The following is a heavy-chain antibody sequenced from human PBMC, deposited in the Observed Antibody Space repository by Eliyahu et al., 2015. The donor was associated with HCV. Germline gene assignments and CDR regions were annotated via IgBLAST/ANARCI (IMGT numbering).Heavy chain of an antibody. J-gene: IGHJ4*02. Sequence: EVQLVESXGGLVQPGGSLXLXXAASGFTFXGYWXHWVRQAPGKGLVWVSRINGDGSITTYADSVKGRFTISRDNAKNTLYLQMNSLRAEDTAVYYCARGAAVAGNRGDCWGQGTLVTVSS. CDR3: ARGAAVAGNRGDC. D-gene: IGHD6-19*01. V-gene: IGHV3-74*01. CDR2: INGDGSIT. CDR1: GFTFXGYW.